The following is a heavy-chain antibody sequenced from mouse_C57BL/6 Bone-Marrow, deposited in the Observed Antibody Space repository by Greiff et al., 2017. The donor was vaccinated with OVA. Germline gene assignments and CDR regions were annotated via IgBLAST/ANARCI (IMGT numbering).Heavy chain of an antibody. V-gene: IGHV1-39*01. CDR1: GYSFTDYN. D-gene: IGHD1-1*01. CDR2: INPNYGTT. J-gene: IGHJ4*01. Sequence: EVKLQESGPELVKPGASVKISCKASGYSFTDYNMHWVKQSTGKSLEWIGVINPNYGTTSYNQKFKGKATLTVDQSSSTAYMQLNSLTSEDSAVYYCARGGTTVVATNGGAMDYWGQGTSVTVSA. CDR3: ARGGTTVVATNGGAMDY.